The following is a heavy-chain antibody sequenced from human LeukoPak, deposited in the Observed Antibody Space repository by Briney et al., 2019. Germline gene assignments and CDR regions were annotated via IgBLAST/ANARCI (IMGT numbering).Heavy chain of an antibody. J-gene: IGHJ4*02. CDR2: IYYSGST. D-gene: IGHD2-2*01. Sequence: SETLSLTCTVSGGSISSYYWSWLRQPPGKGLEWIGYIYYSGSTNYNPSLKRRVTISVDTSKNKFSLKLSSVTAADTAVYYCARAHKDCSSTSCPFDYWGQGTLVTVSS. CDR3: ARAHKDCSSTSCPFDY. CDR1: GGSISSYY. V-gene: IGHV4-59*01.